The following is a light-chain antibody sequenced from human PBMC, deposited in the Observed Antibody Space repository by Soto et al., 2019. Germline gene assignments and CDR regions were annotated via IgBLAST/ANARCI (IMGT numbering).Light chain of an antibody. Sequence: IVMTQSPDSLAVSLGERATINCKSSQSVLYSSNNKNYLTWYQQKPGQPPKLLIYWASTRESGVPDRFSGSGSGTEFTLTISSLQAEDVAVYYCQQYYSSPWTFGRRTKVEIK. V-gene: IGKV4-1*01. J-gene: IGKJ1*01. CDR3: QQYYSSPWT. CDR1: QSVLYSSNNKNY. CDR2: WAS.